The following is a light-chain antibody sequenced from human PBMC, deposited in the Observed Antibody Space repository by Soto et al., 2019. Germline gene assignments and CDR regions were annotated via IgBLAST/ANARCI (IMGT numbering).Light chain of an antibody. CDR2: RDG. V-gene: IGLV1-47*01. CDR1: SSNIGSHF. J-gene: IGLJ3*02. Sequence: QSVLTQPPSASGTPGQSLTISCSGSSSNIGSHFVYWYHHLPGTAPKLLIFRDGQRPSGVPARFFGSKSGTSASLAITGLRSEDEADYYCAVWDQSLTGWVFGGGTKVTVL. CDR3: AVWDQSLTGWV.